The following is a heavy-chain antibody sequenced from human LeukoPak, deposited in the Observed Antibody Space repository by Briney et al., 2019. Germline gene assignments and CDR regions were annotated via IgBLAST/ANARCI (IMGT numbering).Heavy chain of an antibody. CDR1: GGSISSGGYY. CDR2: IYTSGST. CDR3: ARDRVVVTARQNYYMDV. D-gene: IGHD2-15*01. V-gene: IGHV4-61*09. J-gene: IGHJ6*03. Sequence: PSQTLSLTCTVSGGSISSGGYYWSWIRQPVGTGLEWIGHIYTSGSTNYNPSLKSRVTISVDTSKNQFSLKLSSVTAADTAVYYCARDRVVVTARQNYYMDVWGKGTTVTVSS.